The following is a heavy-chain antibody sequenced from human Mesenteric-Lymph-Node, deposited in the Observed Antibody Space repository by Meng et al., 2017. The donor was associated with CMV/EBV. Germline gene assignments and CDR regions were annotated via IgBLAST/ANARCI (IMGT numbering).Heavy chain of an antibody. CDR3: ARGSGSFAPYYFDY. CDR2: ISYHGNDK. Sequence: LSLTCAASGFTFSSHAIHWVRQAPGKGLEWVAVISYHGNDKRYADSVKGRFTISRDDSKNTVYLQMNSLTTEDTALYYCARGSGSFAPYYFDYWGQGTLVTVSS. CDR1: GFTFSSHA. J-gene: IGHJ4*02. D-gene: IGHD1-26*01. V-gene: IGHV3-30-3*01.